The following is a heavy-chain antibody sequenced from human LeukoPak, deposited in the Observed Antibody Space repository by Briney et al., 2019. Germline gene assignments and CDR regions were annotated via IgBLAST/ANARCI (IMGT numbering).Heavy chain of an antibody. CDR1: GGSFSGYY. V-gene: IGHV4-34*01. J-gene: IGHJ4*02. CDR3: ARDRPAGNTGHSHDY. Sequence: SETLSLTCAVYGGSFSGYYWSWIRQPPGKGLEWIGEINHSGSTNYNPSLKSRVTISVDTSKNQFSLHLSSVTAADTAVYYCARDRPAGNTGHSHDYWGQGTLVTVSS. D-gene: IGHD6-13*01. CDR2: INHSGST.